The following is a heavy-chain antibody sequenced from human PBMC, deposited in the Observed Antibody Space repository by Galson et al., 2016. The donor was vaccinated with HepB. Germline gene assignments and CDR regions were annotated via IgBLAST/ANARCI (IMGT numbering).Heavy chain of an antibody. CDR2: INPSGGST. Sequence: SVKVSCKASGCTFTRYCIHWVRQAPGQGLEWMGVINPSGGSTKDTQKFQGRVTMTRDTSTTTVYMELSSLRSEDTAVYFCARGGYYDSSGSLRYWGQGTLVTVSS. CDR1: GCTFTRYC. V-gene: IGHV1-46*01. D-gene: IGHD3-22*01. CDR3: ARGGYYDSSGSLRY. J-gene: IGHJ4*02.